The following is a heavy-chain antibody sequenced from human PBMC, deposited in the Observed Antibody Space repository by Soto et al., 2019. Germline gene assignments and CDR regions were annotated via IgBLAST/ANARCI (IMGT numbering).Heavy chain of an antibody. V-gene: IGHV3-11*01. CDR2: ISSSGSTI. CDR3: ARTTYYYHSGSDRYMDV. J-gene: IGHJ6*03. D-gene: IGHD3-10*01. CDR1: GFTFSDYY. Sequence: VQLGESGGGLVKPGGSLRLSCAASGFTFSDYYMSWVRQAPGKGLEWVSYISSSGSTIYYADSVKGRFTISRDNAKNSLYLQINSLRAEDTAVYYCARTTYYYHSGSDRYMDVWGKGTTVTVSS.